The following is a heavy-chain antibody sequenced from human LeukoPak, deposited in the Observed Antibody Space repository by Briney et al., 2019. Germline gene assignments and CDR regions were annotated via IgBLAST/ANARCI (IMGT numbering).Heavy chain of an antibody. V-gene: IGHV1-2*02. J-gene: IGHJ4*02. CDR2: INPNSGGT. D-gene: IGHD3-10*01. Sequence: ASVKVSCKASGYTFTGYYMHWVRQAPGQGLEWMGWINPNSGGTNYAQKFQGRVTMTRDTSISTAYMELSRLRSDDTAVYNCARDPWDYGSGSYYYYYFDYWGQGTLVTVSS. CDR3: ARDPWDYGSGSYYYYYFDY. CDR1: GYTFTGYY.